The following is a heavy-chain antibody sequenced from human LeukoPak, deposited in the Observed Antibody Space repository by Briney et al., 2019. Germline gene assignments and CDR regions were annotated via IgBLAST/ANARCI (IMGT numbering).Heavy chain of an antibody. CDR2: IIPILGIA. V-gene: IGHV1-69*04. Sequence: ASVKVSCKASGYTFTSYGISWVRQAPGQGLEWMGRIIPILGIANYAQKFQGRVTITADKSTSTAYMELSRLRSDDTAVYYCARGAVVPAAPFDYWGQGTLVTVSS. J-gene: IGHJ4*02. D-gene: IGHD2-2*01. CDR1: GYTFTSYG. CDR3: ARGAVVPAAPFDY.